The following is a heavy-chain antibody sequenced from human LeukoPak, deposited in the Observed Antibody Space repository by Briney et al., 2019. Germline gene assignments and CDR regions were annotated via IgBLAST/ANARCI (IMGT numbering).Heavy chain of an antibody. CDR2: ISSSYI. J-gene: IGHJ4*02. V-gene: IGHV3-21*01. CDR3: AGGEYYFDY. CDR1: GFTFSSYS. D-gene: IGHD3-16*01. Sequence: PGGSLRLSCAASGFTFSSYSMNWVRQAPGKGLEWVSSISSSYIYYADSVKGRFTISRDNAKNSLYLQMNSLRAEDTAVYYCAGGEYYFDYWGQGTLVTVSS.